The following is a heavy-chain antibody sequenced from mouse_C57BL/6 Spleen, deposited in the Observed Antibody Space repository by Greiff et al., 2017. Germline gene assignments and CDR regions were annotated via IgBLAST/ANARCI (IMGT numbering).Heavy chain of an antibody. V-gene: IGHV1-19*01. D-gene: IGHD3-1*01. CDR3: ARHGHYAMDY. CDR2: INPYNGGT. Sequence: EVQLQQSGPVLVKPGASVKMSCKASGYTFTDYYMNWVKQSHGKSLEWIGVINPYNGGTSYNQKFKGKATLTVDKSSSTAYMELNSLTSEDSAVYYCARHGHYAMDYWGQGTSVTVSS. J-gene: IGHJ4*01. CDR1: GYTFTDYY.